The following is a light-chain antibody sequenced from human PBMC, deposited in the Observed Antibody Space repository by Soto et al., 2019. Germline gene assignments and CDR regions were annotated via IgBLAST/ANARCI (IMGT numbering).Light chain of an antibody. CDR3: AAYAGSTTL. Sequence: QSALTQPPSASGSPGQSVTISCTGSSSDIGRYGFVSWYQQHPGEAPKLIIYEVTKRPSGVTDRFSGSKSGNTASLTVSGLQADDEAHYYCAAYAGSTTLFGGGTKVTVL. V-gene: IGLV2-8*01. CDR2: EVT. J-gene: IGLJ2*01. CDR1: SSDIGRYGF.